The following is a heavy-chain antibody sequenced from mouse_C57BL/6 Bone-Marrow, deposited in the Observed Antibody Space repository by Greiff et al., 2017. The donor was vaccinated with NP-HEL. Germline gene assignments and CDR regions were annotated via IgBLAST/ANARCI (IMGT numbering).Heavy chain of an antibody. J-gene: IGHJ3*01. CDR1: GFTFSDYG. D-gene: IGHD1-1*01. V-gene: IGHV5-17*01. CDR3: AREVVATKAWFAY. Sequence: EVNLVESGGGLVKPGGSLKLSCAASGFTFSDYGMHWVRQAPEKGLEWVAYISSGSSTIYYADTVQGRFTISSDNAKNTLFLQMTSLRSEDTAMYYCAREVVATKAWFAYWGQGTLVTVSS. CDR2: ISSGSSTI.